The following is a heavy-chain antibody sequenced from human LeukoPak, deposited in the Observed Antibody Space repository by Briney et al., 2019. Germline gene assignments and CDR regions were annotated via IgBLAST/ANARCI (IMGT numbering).Heavy chain of an antibody. D-gene: IGHD3-22*01. Sequence: GGSLRLSCAASGFTFSNAWMSWVRQAPGKGLEWVGRVKSKTDGGTTDYAAPVKGSFTISRDDSKNTLYLQMNSLRTEDTAVYYCTTVTYYYDSSGYPYAFDIWGQGTMVTVSS. CDR2: VKSKTDGGTT. CDR1: GFTFSNAW. V-gene: IGHV3-15*01. CDR3: TTVTYYYDSSGYPYAFDI. J-gene: IGHJ3*02.